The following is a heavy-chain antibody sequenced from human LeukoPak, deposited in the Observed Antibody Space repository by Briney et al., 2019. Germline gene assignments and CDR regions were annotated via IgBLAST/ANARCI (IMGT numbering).Heavy chain of an antibody. V-gene: IGHV3-30-3*01. J-gene: IGHJ6*02. CDR3: ARVSHPGPGRYSHGLIVDYYYALDV. Sequence: PGGSLRLSCAASGFSFSSYAMHWVRQTPGKGLEWVAVISNDVNRKYYTDSVKGRFTISRDNSKDTLFLQMNSLGVEDTAVYYCARVSHPGPGRYSHGLIVDYYYALDVWGQGTTVTVSS. CDR2: ISNDVNRK. CDR1: GFSFSSYA. D-gene: IGHD5-18*01.